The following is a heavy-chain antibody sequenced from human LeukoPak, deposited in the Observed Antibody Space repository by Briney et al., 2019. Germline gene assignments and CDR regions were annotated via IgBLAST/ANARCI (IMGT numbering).Heavy chain of an antibody. J-gene: IGHJ3*02. Sequence: ASVKVSCKASGYTFTSFAIHWVRQAPGQRLEWMGWINAGNGNTKYSQKFQGRVTITRDTSASTAYMELRSLRSDDTAVYYCARVLNLGYCSSTSCYDAFDIWGQGTMVTVSS. CDR3: ARVLNLGYCSSTSCYDAFDI. CDR2: INAGNGNT. D-gene: IGHD2-2*01. CDR1: GYTFTSFA. V-gene: IGHV1-3*01.